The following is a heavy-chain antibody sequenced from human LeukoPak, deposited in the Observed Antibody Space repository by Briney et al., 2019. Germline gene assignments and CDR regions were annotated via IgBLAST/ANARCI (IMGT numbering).Heavy chain of an antibody. CDR3: AKESSLGYCSGGSCINWFDP. V-gene: IGHV3-23*01. Sequence: GGSLRLSCAASGFTFNTYAMSWVRQAPGKGLEWVSAISGSGDSTYYADSVKGRFTISRDNSKNTLYLQMNSLRAEDTAVYYCAKESSLGYCSGGSCINWFDPWGQGTLVTVSS. J-gene: IGHJ5*02. CDR1: GFTFNTYA. D-gene: IGHD2-15*01. CDR2: ISGSGDST.